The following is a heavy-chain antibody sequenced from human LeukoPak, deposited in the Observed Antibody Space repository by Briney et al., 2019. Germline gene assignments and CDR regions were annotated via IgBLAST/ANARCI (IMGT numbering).Heavy chain of an antibody. CDR2: IYYSGST. D-gene: IGHD3-9*01. CDR1: GGSISSGGYY. J-gene: IGHJ4*02. Sequence: SETLSLTCTVSGGSISSGGYYWSWLRQHPGKGLEWIGYIYYSGSTYYNPSLKSRVTISVDTSKNQFSLKLSSVTAADTAVYYCASGKYYDILTGYYIPYYFDYWGQGTLVTVSS. V-gene: IGHV4-31*03. CDR3: ASGKYYDILTGYYIPYYFDY.